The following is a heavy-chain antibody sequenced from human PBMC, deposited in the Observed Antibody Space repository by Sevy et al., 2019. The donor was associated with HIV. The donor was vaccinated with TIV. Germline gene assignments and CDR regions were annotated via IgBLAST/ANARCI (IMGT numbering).Heavy chain of an antibody. V-gene: IGHV4-59*13. D-gene: IGHD1-26*01. J-gene: IGHJ3*02. Sequence: SETLSLTCTVSGGSISGYYWSWIRQPPGKGLEWIGYIYYSGSTKYNPSLKSRVTISVDTSKNQFSLKLRSVTAADTAVYYCARVSGGTETGFDMWGQGTMVTVSS. CDR2: IYYSGST. CDR3: ARVSGGTETGFDM. CDR1: GGSISGYY.